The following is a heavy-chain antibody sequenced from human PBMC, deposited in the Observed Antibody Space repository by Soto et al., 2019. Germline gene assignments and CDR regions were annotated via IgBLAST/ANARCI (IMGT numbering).Heavy chain of an antibody. V-gene: IGHV2-5*02. CDR2: IYWDDDK. J-gene: IGHJ4*02. CDR3: ARQDIVVVPAAISY. D-gene: IGHD2-2*02. CDR1: GFSLSTSGVG. Sequence: SGPTLVNPTQTLTLTCTFSGFSLSTSGVGVGWIRQPPGKALEWLALIYWDDDKRYSPSLKGRLTITKDTSKNQVVLTMTNMDPVDTATYYCARQDIVVVPAAISYWGQGTLVTVSS.